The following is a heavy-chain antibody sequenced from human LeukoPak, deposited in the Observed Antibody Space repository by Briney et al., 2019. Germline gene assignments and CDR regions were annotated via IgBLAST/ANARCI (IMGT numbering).Heavy chain of an antibody. J-gene: IGHJ4*02. CDR2: IYTSGST. D-gene: IGHD3-22*01. Sequence: SETLSLTCTVSGGSISSYYWSWIRQPAGKGLEWIGRIYTSGSTNYNPSLKSRVTMSVDTSKNQFSLKLSSVTAADTAVYYCARRWGYYDSSGSGHFDYWGQGTLVTVSS. CDR3: ARRWGYYDSSGSGHFDY. CDR1: GGSISSYY. V-gene: IGHV4-4*07.